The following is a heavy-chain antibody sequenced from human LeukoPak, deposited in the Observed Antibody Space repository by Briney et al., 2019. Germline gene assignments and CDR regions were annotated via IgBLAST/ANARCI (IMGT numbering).Heavy chain of an antibody. V-gene: IGHV3-23*01. CDR1: GFTFSSYA. J-gene: IGHJ4*02. Sequence: GGSLRLSCAASGFTFSSYAMSWVRQAPGKGLEWVSAISGSGGSTYYADSVKGRFTISRDNSKNTLYLQMNSLRAEDTAVYYCAKTEYDFWSGYSSLGYWGQGTLVTVSS. CDR3: AKTEYDFWSGYSSLGY. CDR2: ISGSGGST. D-gene: IGHD3-3*01.